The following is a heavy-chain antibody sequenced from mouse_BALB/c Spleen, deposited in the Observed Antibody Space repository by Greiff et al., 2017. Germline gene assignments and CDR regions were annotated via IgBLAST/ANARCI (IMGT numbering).Heavy chain of an antibody. CDR2: IYPGNVNT. CDR1: GYTFTSYY. D-gene: IGHD2-10*01. CDR3: ARSTAYYGNYEDY. Sequence: QVQLKESGPELVKPGASVRISCKASGYTFTSYYIHWVKQRPGQGLEWIGWIYPGNVNTKYNEKFKGKATLTADKSSSTAYMQLSSLTSEDSAVYFCARSTAYYGNYEDYWGQGTTLTVSS. J-gene: IGHJ2*01. V-gene: IGHV1S56*01.